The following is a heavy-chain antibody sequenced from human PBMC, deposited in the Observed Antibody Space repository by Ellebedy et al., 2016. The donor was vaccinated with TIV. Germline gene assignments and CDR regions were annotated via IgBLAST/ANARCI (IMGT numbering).Heavy chain of an antibody. CDR2: IIPIFDTP. CDR3: ARSAAGTVDY. D-gene: IGHD6-13*01. V-gene: IGHV1-69*13. CDR1: GGTFSTSA. Sequence: ASVKVSCKASGGTFSTSAISWVRQAPGQGLEWMGLIIPIFDTPTYAQRLQGRVTITADESTSTAYLELSSLTSEDTAVYYCARSAAGTVDYWGQGTLVTVSS. J-gene: IGHJ4*02.